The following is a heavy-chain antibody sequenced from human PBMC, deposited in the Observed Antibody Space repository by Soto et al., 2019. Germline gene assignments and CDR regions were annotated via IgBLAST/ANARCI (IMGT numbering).Heavy chain of an antibody. CDR3: ARDLNVYGDNWYFDL. V-gene: IGHV3-33*01. D-gene: IGHD4-17*01. Sequence: QVQLVESGGGVVQPGRSLRLSCAASGFTFSSYGMHWVRQAPGKGLEWVAVLWYDGSNKYYADSVKGRFTISRDNSKNTLYLQMNSLRAEDTAVYYCARDLNVYGDNWYFDLWGRGTLVTVSS. CDR1: GFTFSSYG. CDR2: LWYDGSNK. J-gene: IGHJ2*01.